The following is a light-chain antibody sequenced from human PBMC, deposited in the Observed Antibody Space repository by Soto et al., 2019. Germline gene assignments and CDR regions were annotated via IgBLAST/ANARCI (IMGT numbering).Light chain of an antibody. CDR2: DAS. Sequence: EIVMTQSPAALSVSPGERATLSCRASQSVSSNLAWYQQQPGQAPRLLIYDASTRATGFPARFSGSGSGTEFTLTITSLQSEDFAVYFCQQYDKWPQVTFGGRTEVEIK. CDR3: QQYDKWPQVT. J-gene: IGKJ4*01. V-gene: IGKV3-15*01. CDR1: QSVSSN.